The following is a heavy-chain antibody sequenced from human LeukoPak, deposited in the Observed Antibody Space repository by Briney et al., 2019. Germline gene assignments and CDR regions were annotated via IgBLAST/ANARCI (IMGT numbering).Heavy chain of an antibody. CDR1: GGSLTLYY. D-gene: IGHD5-24*01. CDR2: IFYSGTT. J-gene: IGHJ4*02. CDR3: ARSEMGGYTFDH. Sequence: PSYALSLTCTVSGGSLTLYYWSWIRKPPGKALECVGFIFYSGTTNYNPSLKSRVTISVDTSKNQFSLKVSSVTAADTAVSYCARSEMGGYTFDHWGQGTLVTASS. V-gene: IGHV4-59*01.